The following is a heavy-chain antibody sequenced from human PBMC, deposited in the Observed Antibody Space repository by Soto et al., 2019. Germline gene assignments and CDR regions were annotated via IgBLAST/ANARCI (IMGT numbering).Heavy chain of an antibody. CDR1: GYTFTSYG. D-gene: IGHD4-17*01. Sequence: QVQLVQSGAEVKKPGASVKVSCKASGYTFTSYGISWVRQAPGQGLEWMGWISAYNGNTNYAQKLQGRVTMTTDTSTSTAYMELRSLRSDDTAVYYCARDGPLGDYLTTYYYYGMDVWGQGTTVTVSS. CDR3: ARDGPLGDYLTTYYYYGMDV. J-gene: IGHJ6*02. CDR2: ISAYNGNT. V-gene: IGHV1-18*01.